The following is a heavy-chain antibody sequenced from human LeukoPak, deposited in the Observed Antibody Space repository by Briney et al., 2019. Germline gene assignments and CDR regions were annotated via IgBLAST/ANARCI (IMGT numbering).Heavy chain of an antibody. J-gene: IGHJ2*01. D-gene: IGHD3-22*01. Sequence: PGGSLRLSCAAPGFTFSNYWMSWVRQAPGKGLEWLANINQDGSETYYVDSVKGRFTISRDNGKNSLYLQINSLRADDTAVYYCARDQGSMIVVPTTNWYFDLWGRGTLVTVSS. CDR3: ARDQGSMIVVPTTNWYFDL. CDR2: INQDGSET. V-gene: IGHV3-7*01. CDR1: GFTFSNYW.